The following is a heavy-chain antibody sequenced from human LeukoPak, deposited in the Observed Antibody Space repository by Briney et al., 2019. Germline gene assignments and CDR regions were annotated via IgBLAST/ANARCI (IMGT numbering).Heavy chain of an antibody. Sequence: GVCLTISCNASAYIVTSYWTGGVRHGTAKGLEWMGIVFSVTSGTRSSPSFQGQVTISADKSISTAYLQWSSLKASDTAMYYCVHGRVFDYWGQGTLVTVSS. J-gene: IGHJ4*02. D-gene: IGHD1-26*01. CDR1: AYIVTSYW. CDR3: VHGRVFDY. CDR2: VFSVTSGT. V-gene: IGHV5-51*01.